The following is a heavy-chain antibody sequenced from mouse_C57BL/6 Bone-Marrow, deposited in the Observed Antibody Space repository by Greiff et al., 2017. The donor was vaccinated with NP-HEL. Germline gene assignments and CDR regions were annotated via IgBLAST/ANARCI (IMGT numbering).Heavy chain of an antibody. D-gene: IGHD1-1*01. CDR3: ARGTIYYGYYFDY. V-gene: IGHV1-47*01. J-gene: IGHJ2*01. CDR1: GYTFTTYP. CDR2: FHPYNDDT. Sequence: QVHVKQSGAELVKPGASVKMSCKASGYTFTTYPIEWMKQNHGKSLEWIGNFHPYNDDTKYNEKFKGKATLTVEKSSSTVYLELSRLTSDDSAVYYCARGTIYYGYYFDYWGQGTTLTVSS.